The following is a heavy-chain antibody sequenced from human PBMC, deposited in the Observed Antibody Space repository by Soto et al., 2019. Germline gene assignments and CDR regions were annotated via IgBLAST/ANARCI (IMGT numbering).Heavy chain of an antibody. CDR3: ARLIDRAELWDV. V-gene: IGHV5-10-1*01. J-gene: IGHJ6*02. D-gene: IGHD1-1*01. CDR2: IDPSDFYT. Sequence: PGESLKISCKGSGYSFTSYWISWVRQMPGKGLEWMGRIDPSDFYTNYSPSFQGHVTISADKSISTTYLQWSSLKASDTAMYYCARLIDRAELWDVWGQGTTVTVSS. CDR1: GYSFTSYW.